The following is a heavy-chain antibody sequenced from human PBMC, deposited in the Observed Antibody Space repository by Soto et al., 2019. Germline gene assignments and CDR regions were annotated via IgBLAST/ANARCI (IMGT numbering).Heavy chain of an antibody. D-gene: IGHD3-16*01. J-gene: IGHJ4*02. CDR2: ISGNGGRS. CDR1: GFTFSNYA. CDR3: AKAYFVWSSEQPHYFDY. Sequence: EVQLLDSGGGLVQPGGSLSLSCAASGFTFSNYAMTWVRQGSGKGLEWVSGISGNGGRSYYADSVKGRFTISRDNSKSTLYLQMNSLRAEDTAVYYCAKAYFVWSSEQPHYFDYWGQGTLVTVSS. V-gene: IGHV3-23*01.